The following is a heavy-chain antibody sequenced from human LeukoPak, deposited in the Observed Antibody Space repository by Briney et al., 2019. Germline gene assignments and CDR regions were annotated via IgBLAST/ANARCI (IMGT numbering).Heavy chain of an antibody. D-gene: IGHD3-10*01. V-gene: IGHV3-23*01. CDR1: GFTFSSYA. CDR3: ARENAYYFGSGSYDCFEP. J-gene: IGHJ5*02. CDR2: ISGSGGST. Sequence: GGSLRLSCVASGFTFSSYAMSWVRQAPGKGREWVSVISGSGGSTYYADSVKGGFTISRDNYKKTLYLQMNSPRAEDTAVYYCARENAYYFGSGSYDCFEPWGQGTLVTVSS.